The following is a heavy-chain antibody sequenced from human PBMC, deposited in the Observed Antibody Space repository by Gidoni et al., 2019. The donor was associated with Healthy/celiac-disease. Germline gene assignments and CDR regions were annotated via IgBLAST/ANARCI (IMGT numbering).Heavy chain of an antibody. Sequence: QLQLQESGPGLVKPSETLSLTCTVSGGSISSSSYYWGWIRQPPGKGLEWIGSIYYSGSTYYNPSLKSRVTISVDTSKNQFSLKLSSVTAADTAVYYCAREIAVAGTAFDPWGQGTLVTVSS. CDR3: AREIAVAGTAFDP. V-gene: IGHV4-39*02. CDR2: IYYSGST. J-gene: IGHJ5*02. CDR1: GGSISSSSYY. D-gene: IGHD6-19*01.